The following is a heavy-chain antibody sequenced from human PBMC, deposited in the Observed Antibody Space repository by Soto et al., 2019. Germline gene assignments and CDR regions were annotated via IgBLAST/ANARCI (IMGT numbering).Heavy chain of an antibody. CDR3: AGLSFGDWAIGVLRSFDI. V-gene: IGHV4-34*01. CDR1: GGSFSGYY. CDR2: INHSGST. D-gene: IGHD3-16*01. J-gene: IGHJ4*01. Sequence: SETLSLTCAVYGGSFSGYYWSWIRQPPGKGLEWMGEINHSGSTNYNPSLKSRATITVDTSKNEFSLKLSSVTAADTAVYYCAGLSFGDWAIGVLRSFDIWGQGTLVTVSS.